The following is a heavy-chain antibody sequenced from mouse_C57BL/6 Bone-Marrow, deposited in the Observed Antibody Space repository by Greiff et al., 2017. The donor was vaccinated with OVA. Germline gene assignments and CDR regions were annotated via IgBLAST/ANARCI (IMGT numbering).Heavy chain of an antibody. V-gene: IGHV1-81*01. CDR1: GYTFTSYG. CDR3: AREDFYDGYFSWFAY. D-gene: IGHD2-3*01. CDR2: IYPRSGNT. Sequence: QVHVKQSGAELARPGASVKLSCKASGYTFTSYGISWVKQRTGQGLEWIGEIYPRSGNTYYNEKFKGKATLTADKSSSTAYMELRSLTSEDSAVYFCAREDFYDGYFSWFAYWGQGTLVTVSA. J-gene: IGHJ3*01.